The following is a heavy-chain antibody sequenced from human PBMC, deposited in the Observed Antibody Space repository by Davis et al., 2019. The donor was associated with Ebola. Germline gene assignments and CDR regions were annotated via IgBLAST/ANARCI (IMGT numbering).Heavy chain of an antibody. Sequence: SETLSLTCTVSGGSISDYLWTWMRQPPGKGLEWIGDIYYSGRTNYNPSLKSRVTISLDTSKIQFSLKLTSVTAADTAIYYCARATRILFSGVGFDPWGQGTLVTVSS. V-gene: IGHV4-59*01. D-gene: IGHD2-15*01. CDR2: IYYSGRT. CDR1: GGSISDYL. CDR3: ARATRILFSGVGFDP. J-gene: IGHJ5*02.